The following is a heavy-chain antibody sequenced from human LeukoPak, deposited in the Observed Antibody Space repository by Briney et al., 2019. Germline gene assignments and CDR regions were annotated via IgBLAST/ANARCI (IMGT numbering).Heavy chain of an antibody. V-gene: IGHV3-15*01. Sequence: GGSLRLSCAASGFTLADVWMTWVRQAPGKGLEWVGRFKRRTAGGTTDYAAPVQGRFAISKDDSKNTLYLQMNRLNTEDTAVYYCTTGTDGDRGLKPYFYYMDVWGKGTTVIVSS. CDR1: GFTLADVW. D-gene: IGHD3-10*01. CDR2: FKRRTAGGTT. J-gene: IGHJ6*03. CDR3: TTGTDGDRGLKPYFYYMDV.